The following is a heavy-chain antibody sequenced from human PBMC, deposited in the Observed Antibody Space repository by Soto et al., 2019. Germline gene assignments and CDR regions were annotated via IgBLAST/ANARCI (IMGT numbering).Heavy chain of an antibody. CDR3: ARDRSLYYYGSGTYMDV. V-gene: IGHV3-53*04. D-gene: IGHD3-10*01. Sequence: EVQLVESGGGLVQPGGSLRLSCAASGFTVSSNYMSWVRQAPGKGLEWVSVIYSGGSTYYADSVKGRFTISRHNSKNTLYLQMNSLRAEDTAVYYCARDRSLYYYGSGTYMDVWGQGITVTVSS. CDR1: GFTVSSNY. J-gene: IGHJ6*02. CDR2: IYSGGST.